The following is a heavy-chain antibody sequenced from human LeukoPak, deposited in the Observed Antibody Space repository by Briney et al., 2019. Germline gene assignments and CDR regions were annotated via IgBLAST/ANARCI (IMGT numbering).Heavy chain of an antibody. J-gene: IGHJ4*02. V-gene: IGHV3-23*01. CDR1: GPTFSIYA. D-gene: IGHD3-22*01. CDR2: ISGSGGST. Sequence: GRSLRLSRAPSGPTFSIYAMSWVRQAPGKGLGCVSAISGSGGSTYYADSVKGRFTISRDNSKNTLYLQMNTLNTEDTAVYYCAKLARQGYYDSSEDYWGQGTLVTVSS. CDR3: AKLARQGYYDSSEDY.